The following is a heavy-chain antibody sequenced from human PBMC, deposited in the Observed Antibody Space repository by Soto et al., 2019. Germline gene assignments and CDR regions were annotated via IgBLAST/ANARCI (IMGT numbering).Heavy chain of an antibody. CDR3: ARDTTHYDILTGYSAPDH. Sequence: QVQLAQSGAEVKKPGASVKVSCEAYGCTFTNYGISWVRQAPGQGLEWMGWISGYNGNTNYAQKFQGRVTMTTDTSTSTAYMELRSLRADDTAVYYCARDTTHYDILTGYSAPDHWGQGTLVTVSS. J-gene: IGHJ5*02. D-gene: IGHD3-9*01. CDR2: ISGYNGNT. V-gene: IGHV1-18*01. CDR1: GCTFTNYG.